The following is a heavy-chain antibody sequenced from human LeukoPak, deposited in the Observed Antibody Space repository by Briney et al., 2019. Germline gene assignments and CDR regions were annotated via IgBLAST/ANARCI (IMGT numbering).Heavy chain of an antibody. V-gene: IGHV4-34*01. CDR2: INHSGST. J-gene: IGHJ6*02. Sequence: PSETLSLTCAVYGGSFSGYYWSWIRQPPGKGLEWIGEINHSGSTNYNPSLKSRVTISVDTSKNQFTLNLSSVTAADTAVYYCAKMTVASYYYYGLDVWGQGTTVTVSS. CDR3: AKMTVASYYYYGLDV. D-gene: IGHD2-21*02. CDR1: GGSFSGYY.